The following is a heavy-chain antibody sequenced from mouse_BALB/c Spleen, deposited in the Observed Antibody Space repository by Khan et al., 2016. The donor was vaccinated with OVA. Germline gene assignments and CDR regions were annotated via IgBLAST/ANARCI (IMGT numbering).Heavy chain of an antibody. V-gene: IGHV5-9-3*01. CDR1: GFTFSSYD. CDR2: TSSGGGYT. Sequence: EVELVESGGGLVKPGGSLKLPCAAPGFTFSSYDMSWVRQTPAKRLVWVATTSSGGGYTYYQDSGKGRVTMYRTNAKNTLYLQMSSLTYEDTAMSFCTEHEGNSDCDCDVDALDYWGQGTSVTVSS. J-gene: IGHJ4*01. CDR3: TEHEGNSDCDCDVDALDY. D-gene: IGHD2-4*01.